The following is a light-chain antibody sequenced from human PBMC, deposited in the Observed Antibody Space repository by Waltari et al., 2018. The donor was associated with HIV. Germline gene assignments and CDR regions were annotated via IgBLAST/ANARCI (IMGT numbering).Light chain of an antibody. Sequence: QSALTQPASVSGSPGQSITISCTGTSSDVGGYTSVSWYQQHPGKAPKLMIYDVSNRPSGVSNRFSGSKSGNTASLTISGLQAEDEADYYCSSYTSTYVFGTGTKVTVL. J-gene: IGLJ1*01. CDR3: SSYTSTYV. CDR1: SSDVGGYTS. CDR2: DVS. V-gene: IGLV2-14*01.